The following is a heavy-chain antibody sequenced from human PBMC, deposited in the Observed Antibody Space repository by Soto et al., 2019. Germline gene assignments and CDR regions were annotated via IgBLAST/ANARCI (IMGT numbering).Heavy chain of an antibody. J-gene: IGHJ5*02. CDR3: ATDRSSGMGWFDP. CDR2: IYYSGST. V-gene: IGHV4-59*01. D-gene: IGHD6-13*01. Sequence: SETLSLTCTVSGGSIRSYYWSWIRQPPGKGLEWIGYIYYSGSTNYNPSLKSRVTISVDTSKNQFSLKVSSVTAADTAVYYCATDRSSGMGWFDPWGQGTLVTVSS. CDR1: GGSIRSYY.